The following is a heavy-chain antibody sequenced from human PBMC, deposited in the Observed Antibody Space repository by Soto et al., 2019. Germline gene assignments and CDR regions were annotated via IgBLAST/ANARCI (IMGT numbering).Heavy chain of an antibody. D-gene: IGHD2-15*01. CDR2: IIPIFGTA. V-gene: IGHV1-69*13. CDR1: GGTFSSYA. CDR3: ARDDDCSGGSCYFDY. J-gene: IGHJ4*02. Sequence: ASVKVSCKASGGTFSSYAISWVRQAPGQGLEWMGGIIPIFGTANYAQKFQGRVTITADESTSTAYMELSSLRSEDTAVYYCARDDDCSGGSCYFDYWGQGTLVTVSS.